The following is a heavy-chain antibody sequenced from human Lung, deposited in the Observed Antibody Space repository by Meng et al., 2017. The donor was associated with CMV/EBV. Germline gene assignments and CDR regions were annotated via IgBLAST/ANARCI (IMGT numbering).Heavy chain of an antibody. J-gene: IGHJ6*02. CDR2: ISGNTGFI. D-gene: IGHD2-21*02. Sequence: SXKISXPASGFTFDYFAMHWARQSPGEGLEWVSGISGNTGFIGYADSVKGRFTISRDNAKKTLSLQINTLRAEDTALYYCTKGGGERVTFDAMDVWGQGXTVTVSS. CDR1: GFTFDYFA. V-gene: IGHV3-9*01. CDR3: TKGGGERVTFDAMDV.